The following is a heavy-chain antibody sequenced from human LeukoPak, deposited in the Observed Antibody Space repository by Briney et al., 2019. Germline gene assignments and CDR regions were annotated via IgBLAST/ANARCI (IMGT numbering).Heavy chain of an antibody. V-gene: IGHV1-2*06. D-gene: IGHD6-13*01. J-gene: IGHJ4*02. CDR1: GYTFTGYY. CDR3: ARESTYSSPGY. CDR2: INPNSGGT. Sequence: GASVKVSCKASGYTFTGYYMHWVRQAPGQGLEWMGRINPNSGGTNYAQKFQGGVTMTRDTSISTAYMELSRLRSDDTAVYYCARESTYSSPGYWSQGTLVTVSS.